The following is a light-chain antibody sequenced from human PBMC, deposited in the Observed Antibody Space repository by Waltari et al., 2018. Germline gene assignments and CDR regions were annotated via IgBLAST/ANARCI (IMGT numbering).Light chain of an antibody. Sequence: PGQRATLSCRASQSIRNPYLAWYQQIPGRAPRLLIYDASRRATGIPDRFTGRGSGTDFTLTISRLEAEDFAVYYCQQYGGSPFTFGPGTKVEI. CDR1: QSIRNPY. J-gene: IGKJ3*01. V-gene: IGKV3-20*01. CDR3: QQYGGSPFT. CDR2: DAS.